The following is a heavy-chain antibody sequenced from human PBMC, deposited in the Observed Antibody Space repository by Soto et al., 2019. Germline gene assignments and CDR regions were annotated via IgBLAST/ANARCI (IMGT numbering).Heavy chain of an antibody. CDR2: FSYTGTT. CDR3: GRHLFSDV. J-gene: IGHJ6*02. Sequence: PSETLSLTCSVSGDSISNYYWNWIRQPPGKGLEWIGYFSYTGTTNYNPSIKSRVTISADTSKNQFFLKLTSVTAADTAVYYCGRHLFSDVWGQGTTVTVSS. V-gene: IGHV4-59*08. CDR1: GDSISNYY. D-gene: IGHD2-21*01.